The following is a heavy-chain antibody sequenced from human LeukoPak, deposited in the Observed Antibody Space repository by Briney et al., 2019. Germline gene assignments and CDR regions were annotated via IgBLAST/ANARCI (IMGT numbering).Heavy chain of an antibody. Sequence: KPSETLSLTCTVSGGSVSSYYWSWIRQPAGKGLEWIGRIYTSGSTNYNPSLKSRVTMSVDTSKNQFSLKLSSVTAADTAVYYRARDYSSSWYRFFDYWGQGTLVTVSS. V-gene: IGHV4-4*07. J-gene: IGHJ4*02. CDR1: GGSVSSYY. CDR3: ARDYSSSWYRFFDY. CDR2: IYTSGST. D-gene: IGHD6-13*01.